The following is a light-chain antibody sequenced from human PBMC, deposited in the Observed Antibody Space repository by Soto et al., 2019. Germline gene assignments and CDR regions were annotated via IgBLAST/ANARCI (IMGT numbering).Light chain of an antibody. Sequence: QCSLPQPASVSGSRGQSSTVSCTGTSSYVGRNNYGSWFQQPPGQAPKLLIYEVTTRPSGVSTRFSGSKSGNTDSLTISGLQAEDEADYHCSSYSSSGTLFVFGTGTKVTVL. CDR2: EVT. CDR3: SSYSSSGTLFV. CDR1: SSYVGRNNY. V-gene: IGLV2-14*01. J-gene: IGLJ1*01.